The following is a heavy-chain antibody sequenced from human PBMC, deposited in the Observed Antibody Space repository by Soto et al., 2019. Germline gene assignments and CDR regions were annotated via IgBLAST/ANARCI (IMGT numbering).Heavy chain of an antibody. D-gene: IGHD1-26*01. CDR2: INGHTGST. V-gene: IGHV1-18*01. CDR3: GRDGDQWDPRYLDY. CDR1: GNFCSKFG. J-gene: IGHJ4*02. Sequence: QVQLVQSGAEVKRPGASVKVSCKTPGNFCSKFGISWVRQAPGQGLEWMGWINGHTGSTNYAPKFRGRVTMTTDPSTGILYVELSSLTSDDTAVYYCGRDGDQWDPRYLDYWGQGTLVSV.